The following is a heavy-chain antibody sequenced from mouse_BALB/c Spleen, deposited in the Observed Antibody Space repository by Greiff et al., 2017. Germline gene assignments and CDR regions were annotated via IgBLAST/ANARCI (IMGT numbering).Heavy chain of an antibody. Sequence: VQLQESGPELVQPGASVKISCMASGYSFTSYYIHWVKQRPGQGLEWIGWIFPGSGNTKYNEKFKGKATLTADTSSSTAYMQLSSLTSEDSAVYFCARSMRYDGFDYWGQGTTLTVSS. V-gene: IGHV1-66*01. CDR2: IFPGSGNT. D-gene: IGHD2-14*01. J-gene: IGHJ2*01. CDR3: ARSMRYDGFDY. CDR1: GYSFTSYY.